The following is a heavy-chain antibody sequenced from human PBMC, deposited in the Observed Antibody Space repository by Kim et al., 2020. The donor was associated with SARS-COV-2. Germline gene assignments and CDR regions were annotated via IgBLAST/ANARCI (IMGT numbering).Heavy chain of an antibody. CDR3: ARMGGVNFGDYGMDV. CDR1: GFTFSSYS. Sequence: GGSLRLSCAASGFTFSSYSMNWVRQAPGKGLEWVSSISSSSSYIYYADSVKGRFTISRDNAKNSLYLQMNSLRAEDTAVYYCARMGGVNFGDYGMDVWGQGTTVTVSS. V-gene: IGHV3-21*01. CDR2: ISSSSSYI. J-gene: IGHJ6*02. D-gene: IGHD3-16*01.